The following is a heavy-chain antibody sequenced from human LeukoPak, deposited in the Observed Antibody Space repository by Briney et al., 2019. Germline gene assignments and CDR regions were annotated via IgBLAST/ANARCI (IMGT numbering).Heavy chain of an antibody. CDR2: IIPIFGTA. CDR1: GGTFSSYA. Sequence: SVKVSCKASGGTFSSYAISWVRQAPGQGLEWMGGIIPIFGTANYAQKFQGRVTITADKSTSTAYMELSSLRSEDTAVYYCASVDSWNYVNWFDPWGQGTLVTVFS. CDR3: ASVDSWNYVNWFDP. V-gene: IGHV1-69*06. J-gene: IGHJ5*02. D-gene: IGHD1-7*01.